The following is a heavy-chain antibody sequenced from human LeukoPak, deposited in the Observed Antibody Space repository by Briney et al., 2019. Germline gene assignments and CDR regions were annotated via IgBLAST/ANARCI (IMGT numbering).Heavy chain of an antibody. Sequence: SETLSLTCTVSGGSISSCYWSWIRQPPGKGLEWIGYIYYSGSTNYNPSLKSRVTISVDTSKNQFSLKLSSVTAADTAVYYCAGYSSSWYSQFDYWGQGTLVTVSS. V-gene: IGHV4-59*01. D-gene: IGHD6-13*01. J-gene: IGHJ4*02. CDR2: IYYSGST. CDR1: GGSISSCY. CDR3: AGYSSSWYSQFDY.